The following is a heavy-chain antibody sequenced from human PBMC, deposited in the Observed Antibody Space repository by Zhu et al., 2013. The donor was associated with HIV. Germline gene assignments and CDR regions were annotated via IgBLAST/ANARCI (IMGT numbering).Heavy chain of an antibody. CDR3: ARDSSHSYGGVIAPDAFDI. Sequence: VQLVESGGGVVQPGRSLRLSCAASGFTFVSYGMHWVRQAPGQGLEWVAAISSDGRNKYYGDSVKGRFTISRDNSKNTLYLQMNSLRAEDTAVYYCARDSSHSYGGVIAPDAFDIWGQGTMVTVSS. CDR1: GFTFVSYG. J-gene: IGHJ3*02. V-gene: IGHV3-30*03. CDR2: ISSDGRNK. D-gene: IGHD3-16*02.